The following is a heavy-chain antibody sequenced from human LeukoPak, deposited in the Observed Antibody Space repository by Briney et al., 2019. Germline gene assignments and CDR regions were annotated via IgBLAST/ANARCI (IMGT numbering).Heavy chain of an antibody. V-gene: IGHV1-46*01. CDR3: ARDNSVGDIAWWFDP. CDR2: INPSGSST. D-gene: IGHD3-16*02. CDR1: GYTFTNYY. J-gene: IGHJ5*02. Sequence: ASVKVSCKASGYTFTNYYIHWVRQAPGQGLECMGIINPSGSSTLYAQKFQGRVTMTRDMSTTTDYMELSSLRSEDTAVYYCARDNSVGDIAWWFDPWGQGTLVSVSS.